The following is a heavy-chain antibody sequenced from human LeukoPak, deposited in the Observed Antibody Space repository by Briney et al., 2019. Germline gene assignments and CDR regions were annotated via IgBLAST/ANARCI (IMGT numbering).Heavy chain of an antibody. J-gene: IGHJ4*02. CDR2: IKQDGSEK. CDR3: ARKYPWKPFDY. CDR1: GFSFSGFS. D-gene: IGHD1-1*01. V-gene: IGHV3-7*01. Sequence: GGSLRLSCAGSGFSFSGFSMNWVRQAPGKGLEWAANIKQDGSEKYYVDSVKGRFTISRDNAKNSLYLQMNSLRAEDTAVYYCARKYPWKPFDYWGQGTLVTVSS.